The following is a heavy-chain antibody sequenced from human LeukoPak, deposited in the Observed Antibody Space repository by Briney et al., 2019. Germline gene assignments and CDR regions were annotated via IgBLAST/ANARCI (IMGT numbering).Heavy chain of an antibody. J-gene: IGHJ6*02. CDR2: IYGSGSA. Sequence: SVTLSLTCSVSGGSMSGFYWSWIRQPPGKRLEWIGYIYGSGSANYNPSLKSRVTISLDTSKNQFSLKVKSVTAADTAVYYCARQHRVTTSSYYGLDVWGQGTTVTVSS. CDR1: GGSMSGFY. V-gene: IGHV4-59*08. D-gene: IGHD5-12*01. CDR3: ARQHRVTTSSYYGLDV.